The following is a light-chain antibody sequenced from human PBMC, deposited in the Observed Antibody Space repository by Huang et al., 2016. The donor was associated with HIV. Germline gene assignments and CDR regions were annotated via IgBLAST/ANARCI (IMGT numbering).Light chain of an antibody. J-gene: IGKJ2*01. CDR1: QSVSSD. Sequence: EIVLTQSPGTLSLSPGERATLSCRASQSVSSDVAWYQQKPGQAPRLLIYGASTRATGIPDRFSGSGSGTDFILTISRLEPEDFAVYYCQQSDTSPQTFGQGTKLEIK. V-gene: IGKV3-20*01. CDR2: GAS. CDR3: QQSDTSPQT.